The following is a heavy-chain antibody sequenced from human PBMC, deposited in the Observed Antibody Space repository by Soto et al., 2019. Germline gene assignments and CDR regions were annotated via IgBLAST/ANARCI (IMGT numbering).Heavy chain of an antibody. CDR2: IYYSGST. D-gene: IGHD2-2*01. CDR1: GGSISSYY. Sequence: SETLSLTCTVSGGSISSYYWSWIRQPPGKGLEWIGYIYYSGSTNYNPSLKSRVTISVDTSKNQFSLKLSSVTAADTAVYYCARGNLGYCSSTSCYAGRWFDPWGQGTLVTVSS. J-gene: IGHJ5*02. V-gene: IGHV4-59*01. CDR3: ARGNLGYCSSTSCYAGRWFDP.